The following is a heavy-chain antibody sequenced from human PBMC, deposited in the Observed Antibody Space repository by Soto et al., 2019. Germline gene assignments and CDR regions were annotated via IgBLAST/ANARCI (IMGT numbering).Heavy chain of an antibody. V-gene: IGHV4-34*01. CDR1: GGSFSGYY. CDR3: ARTKEDSSVSSDY. Sequence: SETLSLTCAVYGGSFSGYYWSWIRQPPGKGLEWIGEINHSGSTNYNPSLKSRVTISVDTSKNQFSLKLSSVTAADTAVYYCARTKEDSSVSSDYWGQGTLVTVSS. J-gene: IGHJ4*02. CDR2: INHSGST. D-gene: IGHD3-22*01.